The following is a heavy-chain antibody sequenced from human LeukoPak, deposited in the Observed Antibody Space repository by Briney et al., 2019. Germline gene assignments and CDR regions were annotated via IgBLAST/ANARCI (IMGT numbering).Heavy chain of an antibody. J-gene: IGHJ6*03. CDR1: GYTFTGYY. V-gene: IGHV1-2*06. CDR2: INPNSGGT. D-gene: IGHD5-24*01. Sequence: ASLKVSSKASGYTFTGYYMHWVRQAPGQGLEWMGRINPNSGGTNYAQKFQGRVTMTRDTSISTAYMELSRLRSDDTAVYYCARTQDGYYNEGYMDVWGKGTTVTVSS. CDR3: ARTQDGYYNEGYMDV.